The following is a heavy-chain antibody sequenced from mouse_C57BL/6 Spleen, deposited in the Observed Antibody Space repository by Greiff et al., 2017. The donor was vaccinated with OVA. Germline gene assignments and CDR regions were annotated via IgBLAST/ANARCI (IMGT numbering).Heavy chain of an antibody. Sequence: EVKLQESGGGLVKPGGSLKLSCAASGFTFSDYGMHWVRQAPEKGLEWVAYISSGSSTIYYADTVKGRFTISRDNAKNTLFLQMTSLRSEDTAMYYCARPSYYYGSSYAMDYWGQGTSVTVSS. CDR3: ARPSYYYGSSYAMDY. CDR2: ISSGSSTI. D-gene: IGHD1-1*01. V-gene: IGHV5-17*01. CDR1: GFTFSDYG. J-gene: IGHJ4*01.